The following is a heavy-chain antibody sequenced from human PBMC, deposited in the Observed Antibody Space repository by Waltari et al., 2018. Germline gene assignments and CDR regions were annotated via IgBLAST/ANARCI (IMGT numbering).Heavy chain of an antibody. D-gene: IGHD4-17*01. J-gene: IGHJ4*02. V-gene: IGHV1-69-2*01. CDR1: GYTFTDYY. CDR2: VDPEDGET. CDR3: ATGEGTTVPQRVFDY. Sequence: EVQLVQSGAEVKKPGATVKISCKASGYTFTDYYMHWVQQAPGKGLEWMGRVDPEDGETIYAEQFQGRVTITADTSTDTAYMELSSLRSEDTAVYYCATGEGTTVPQRVFDYWGQGTLVTVSS.